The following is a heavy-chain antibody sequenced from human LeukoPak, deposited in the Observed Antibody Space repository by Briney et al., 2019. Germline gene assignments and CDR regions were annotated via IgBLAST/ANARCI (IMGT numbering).Heavy chain of an antibody. CDR3: VKVHYDFWRGILGDFDY. CDR1: GFIFSDYS. V-gene: IGHV3-64D*09. D-gene: IGHD3-3*01. J-gene: IGHJ4*02. CDR2: ISSNGGST. Sequence: GGSLRLSCSASGFIFSDYSMHWVRQAPGKGLEHVSAISSNGGSTHYTDSVRGRFTMSRDNSKNSLYLQMSSLRAEDTAVYYCVKVHYDFWRGILGDFDYWGQGTLVTVSS.